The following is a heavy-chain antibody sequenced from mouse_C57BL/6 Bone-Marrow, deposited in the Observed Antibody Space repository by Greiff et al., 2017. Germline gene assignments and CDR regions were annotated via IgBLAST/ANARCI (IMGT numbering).Heavy chain of an antibody. CDR1: GFTFSDYG. J-gene: IGHJ4*01. D-gene: IGHD2-1*01. V-gene: IGHV5-15*01. Sequence: EVHLVESGGGLVQPGGSLKLSCAASGFTFSDYGMAWVRQAPRKGPEWVAFISNLAYSIYYADTVTGRFTISRENAKNTLYLEMSSLRSEDTAMYYCGRDGNYCYYAMDYWGQGTAVTVSS. CDR2: ISNLAYSI. CDR3: GRDGNYCYYAMDY.